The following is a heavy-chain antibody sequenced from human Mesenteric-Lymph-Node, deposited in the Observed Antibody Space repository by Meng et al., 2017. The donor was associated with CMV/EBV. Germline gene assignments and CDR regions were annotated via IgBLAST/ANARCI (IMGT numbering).Heavy chain of an antibody. CDR3: ATLRGYTSGWQLNFDH. CDR1: GFTFISYA. V-gene: IGHV3-23*01. Sequence: GFTFISYAMSWVRQAPGKGLEWVSAISGSGSARHYADSVKGRFTISRDNSKSTLYLQLTSLRAEDTALYYCATLRGYTSGWQLNFDHWGQGALVTVSS. CDR2: ISGSGSAR. J-gene: IGHJ4*02. D-gene: IGHD6-19*01.